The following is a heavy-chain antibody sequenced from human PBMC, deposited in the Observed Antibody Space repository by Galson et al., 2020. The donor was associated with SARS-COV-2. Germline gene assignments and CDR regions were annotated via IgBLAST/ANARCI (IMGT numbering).Heavy chain of an antibody. J-gene: IGHJ6*02. D-gene: IGHD3-22*01. CDR2: IYYSGST. V-gene: IGHV4-31*03. CDR3: ARDSYYYDSSGYYSPYYYGMDV. CDR1: GGSISSGGYY. Sequence: SETLSLTCTVSGGSISSGGYYWSWIRQHPGKGLEWIGYIYYSGSTYYNPSLKSRVTISVDTSKNQFSLKLSSVTAADTAVYYCARDSYYYDSSGYYSPYYYGMDVWGQGTTVTVSS.